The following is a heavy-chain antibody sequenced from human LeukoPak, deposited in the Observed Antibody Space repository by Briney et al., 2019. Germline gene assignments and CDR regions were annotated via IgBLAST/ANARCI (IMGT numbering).Heavy chain of an antibody. CDR1: EFTFSSYG. V-gene: IGHV3-30*18. CDR3: SKDLTSDFGGDLDP. J-gene: IGHJ5*02. CDR2: ISFDGSNE. Sequence: GGSLRLSCAASEFTFSSYGMHWVRQAPGKGLGWVAVISFDGSNEYYADSVKGRLTISRDNSKSTVYLQMNSLRVEDAAVYYCSKDLTSDFGGDLDPWGQGTLVTVSS. D-gene: IGHD3-10*01.